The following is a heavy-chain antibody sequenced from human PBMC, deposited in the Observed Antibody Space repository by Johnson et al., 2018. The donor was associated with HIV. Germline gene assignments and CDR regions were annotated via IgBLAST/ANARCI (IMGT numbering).Heavy chain of an antibody. D-gene: IGHD3-22*01. Sequence: QMQLVESGGGVVQPGRSLRLSCAASGFTFSTYDMHWVRQAPGKGLEWVAVISDDGSNKYYVDSVKGRFTISRDNSKNTLYLQMNSLRAEDTAVYYCARDGQDRDDAFDIWGQGTMVTVSS. CDR2: ISDDGSNK. CDR3: ARDGQDRDDAFDI. V-gene: IGHV3-30*14. J-gene: IGHJ3*02. CDR1: GFTFSTYD.